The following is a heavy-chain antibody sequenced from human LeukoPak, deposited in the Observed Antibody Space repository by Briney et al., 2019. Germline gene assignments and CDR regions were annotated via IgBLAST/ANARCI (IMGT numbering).Heavy chain of an antibody. Sequence: GSSVKVSCKASGGTFSSYAISWVRQAPGQGLEWMGGIIPIFGTANYAQKLQGRVTMTTDTSTSTAYMELRSLRSDDTAVYYCARGLLEGLTVTMIYWGQGTLVTVSS. CDR1: GGTFSSYA. D-gene: IGHD4-17*01. V-gene: IGHV1-69*05. CDR2: IIPIFGTA. CDR3: ARGLLEGLTVTMIY. J-gene: IGHJ4*02.